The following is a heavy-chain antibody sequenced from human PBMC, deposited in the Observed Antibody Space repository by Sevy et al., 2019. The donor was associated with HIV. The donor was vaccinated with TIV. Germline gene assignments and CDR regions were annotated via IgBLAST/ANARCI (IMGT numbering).Heavy chain of an antibody. CDR3: AKRYSSGHAGFDY. CDR1: GFTFSSYA. V-gene: IGHV3-23*01. J-gene: IGHJ4*02. Sequence: GGSLRLSCAASGFTFSSYAMSWVRQAPGKGLEWVSAISGSGGSTYYADSVKGRFTSSRDNSKNTLYLQMNSLRAEDTAVYYCAKRYSSGHAGFDYWGQGTLVTVSS. CDR2: ISGSGGST. D-gene: IGHD6-19*01.